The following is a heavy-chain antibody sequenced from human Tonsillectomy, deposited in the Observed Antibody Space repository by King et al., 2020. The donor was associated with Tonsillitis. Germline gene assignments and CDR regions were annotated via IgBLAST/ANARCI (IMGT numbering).Heavy chain of an antibody. Sequence: VQLVESGGGLVQPGGSLRLSCAASGFTVSSNYMNWVRQAPGKGLEWVSVIYSGGSAYYADSVKGRFTISRDNSKNTLYLQMNSLRAEDTAVYYCAGTTPNKRHYHYYMDVCGKGTTVTVSS. CDR3: AGTTPNKRHYHYYMDV. V-gene: IGHV3-66*01. CDR2: IYSGGSA. CDR1: GFTVSSNY. J-gene: IGHJ6*03. D-gene: IGHD1-1*01.